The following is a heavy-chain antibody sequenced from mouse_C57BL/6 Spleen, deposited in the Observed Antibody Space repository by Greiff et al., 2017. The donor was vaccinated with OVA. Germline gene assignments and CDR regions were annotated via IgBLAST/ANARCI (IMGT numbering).Heavy chain of an antibody. CDR3: TRIGNYY. Sequence: VQLQESGAELVRPGASVTLSCKASGYTFTDYEMHWVKQTPVHGLEWIGAIDPETGGTAYNQKFKGKAILTADKSSSTAYMELRSLTSEDSAVYYCTRIGNYYWGQGTTLTVSS. V-gene: IGHV1-15*01. D-gene: IGHD2-1*01. J-gene: IGHJ2*01. CDR1: GYTFTDYE. CDR2: IDPETGGT.